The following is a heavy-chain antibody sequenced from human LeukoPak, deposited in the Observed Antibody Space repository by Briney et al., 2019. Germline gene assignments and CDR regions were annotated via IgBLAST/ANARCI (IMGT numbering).Heavy chain of an antibody. CDR2: INPNSGGT. CDR3: ARGAGGATYGVDFDY. Sequence: ASVKVSCKASGYSFINFGLSWVRQAPGQGLEWMGWINPNSGGTNYAQKFQGWVTMTRDTSISTAYMELSRLRSDDTAVYYCARGAGGATYGVDFDYWGQGTLVTVSS. J-gene: IGHJ4*02. CDR1: GYSFINFG. D-gene: IGHD5-24*01. V-gene: IGHV1-2*04.